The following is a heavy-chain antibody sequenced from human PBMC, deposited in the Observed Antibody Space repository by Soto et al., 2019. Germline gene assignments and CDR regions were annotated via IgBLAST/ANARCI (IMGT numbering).Heavy chain of an antibody. Sequence: KTSETLSLTCAVYGGSFSGYYWSWIRQPPGKGLEWIGEINHSGSTNYNPSLKSRVTISVDTSKNQFSLKLSSVTAADTAVYYCARGHAALYGGNPMLYYFDYWGQGTLVTVSS. CDR2: INHSGST. CDR3: ARGHAALYGGNPMLYYFDY. CDR1: GGSFSGYY. J-gene: IGHJ4*02. D-gene: IGHD4-17*01. V-gene: IGHV4-34*01.